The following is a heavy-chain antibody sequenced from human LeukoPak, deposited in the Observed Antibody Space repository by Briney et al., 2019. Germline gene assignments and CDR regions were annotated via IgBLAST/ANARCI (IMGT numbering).Heavy chain of an antibody. D-gene: IGHD3-3*01. Sequence: KPGGSLRLSCAASGFTFSSYSMNWVRQAPGKGLEWVSSISSSSSYIYYADSVKGRFTISRDNAKNSLYLQMNSLRAEDTAVYYCARDRSGPAPNWFDPWGQGTLITVSS. CDR2: ISSSSSYI. CDR1: GFTFSSYS. J-gene: IGHJ5*02. V-gene: IGHV3-21*01. CDR3: ARDRSGPAPNWFDP.